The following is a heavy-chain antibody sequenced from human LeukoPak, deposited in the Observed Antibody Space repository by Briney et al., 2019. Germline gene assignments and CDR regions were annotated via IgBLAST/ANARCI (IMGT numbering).Heavy chain of an antibody. J-gene: IGHJ4*02. D-gene: IGHD7-27*01. V-gene: IGHV3-30*02. CDR2: IRFNGN. CDR3: ARENWDFDF. Sequence: GGSLRLSCAASGFTFSNYAIHWVRQAPGKGLEWVASIRFNGNFYADYVKGRFTISRDNSKSTVSLQMDTLRTEDTAQYYCARENWDFDFWGQGTLVTVSS. CDR1: GFTFSNYA.